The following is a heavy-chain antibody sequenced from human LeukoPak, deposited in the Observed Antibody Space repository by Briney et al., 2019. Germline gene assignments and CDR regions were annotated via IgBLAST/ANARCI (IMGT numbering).Heavy chain of an antibody. CDR2: FSGSGFT. J-gene: IGHJ4*02. CDR1: GFTFSSYA. CDR3: AKDRSLDGGNSNGYFDS. Sequence: GGSLRLSCAASGFTFSSYAMTWVRQAPGKGLEWVSGFSGSGFTYYADSVKGRFTISRDNSKNTLFLQMNSLRAEDTAVYYCAKDRSLDGGNSNGYFDSWGQGTLVTVSS. D-gene: IGHD4-23*01. V-gene: IGHV3-23*01.